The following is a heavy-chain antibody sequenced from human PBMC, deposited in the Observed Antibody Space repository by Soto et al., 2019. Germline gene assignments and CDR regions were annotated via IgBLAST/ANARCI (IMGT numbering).Heavy chain of an antibody. CDR3: ARVVGYCSGGACSSLDY. V-gene: IGHV3-21*01. Sequence: EVQLVESGGGLVKPGGSLRLSCAASGFTFSSHTMNWVRQAPGKGLEWGSSISSSSTYIYYADSVKGRFTISRDNAQNSLYLQMNSLRAEDTAVYYCARVVGYCSGGACSSLDYWGQGTLVTVSS. CDR2: ISSSSTYI. D-gene: IGHD2-15*01. CDR1: GFTFSSHT. J-gene: IGHJ4*02.